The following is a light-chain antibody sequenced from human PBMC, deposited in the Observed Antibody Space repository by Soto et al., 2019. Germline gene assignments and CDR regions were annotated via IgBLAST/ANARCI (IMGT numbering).Light chain of an antibody. CDR1: NSNIGSNT. CDR3: AAWDDRLNGWV. Sequence: QTVVTQPPSASGTPGQRVTISCSGSNSNIGSNTVNWYQQVPGTAPKLLIYANNKRPSGVSDRFSGSKSGTSASLAISGLQSEDEADYYCAAWDDRLNGWVFGGGTKLTVL. CDR2: ANN. J-gene: IGLJ3*02. V-gene: IGLV1-44*01.